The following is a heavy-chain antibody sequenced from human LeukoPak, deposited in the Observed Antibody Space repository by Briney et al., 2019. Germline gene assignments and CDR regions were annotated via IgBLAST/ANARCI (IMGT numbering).Heavy chain of an antibody. J-gene: IGHJ4*02. CDR1: GFSFSSCT. Sequence: PGGSLRLSCAASGFSFSSCTMNWLRQSPGKGLEWVSFISTSAGTIYYADSVKGRFTISRDNAKNSLYLQMNGLRDEDTAVYYCARGAGSGSWLVGYWGQGTLVTVSS. V-gene: IGHV3-48*02. D-gene: IGHD6-13*01. CDR2: ISTSAGTI. CDR3: ARGAGSGSWLVGY.